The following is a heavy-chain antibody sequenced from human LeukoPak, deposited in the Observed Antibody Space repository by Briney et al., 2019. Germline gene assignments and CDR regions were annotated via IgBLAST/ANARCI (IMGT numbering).Heavy chain of an antibody. J-gene: IGHJ5*01. CDR2: INHSGST. CDR1: GGSISGYY. V-gene: IGHV4-34*01. CDR3: ARRPRGIIIKSWFDS. D-gene: IGHD3-10*01. Sequence: SETLSLTCTVSGGSISGYYWSWIRQPAGKGLEWIGEINHSGSTNYNPSLKSRVTISVDTSKNQFSLKLSSVTAADTAVYYCARRPRGIIIKSWFDSWGQGTLVTVSS.